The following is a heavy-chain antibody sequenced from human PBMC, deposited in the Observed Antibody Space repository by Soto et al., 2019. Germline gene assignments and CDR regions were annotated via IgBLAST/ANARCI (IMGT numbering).Heavy chain of an antibody. Sequence: PSETLSLTCTVSGSAISSSSNYRGWIRQPPGKGLEWIGSIYYSGSTYYNPSLKSRVTISVDTSKNQFSLKLSSVTAADTAVYYCARREGYCSSTSCYANWFDPWGQGTLVTVS. J-gene: IGHJ5*02. CDR3: ARREGYCSSTSCYANWFDP. V-gene: IGHV4-39*01. CDR1: GSAISSSSNY. CDR2: IYYSGST. D-gene: IGHD2-2*01.